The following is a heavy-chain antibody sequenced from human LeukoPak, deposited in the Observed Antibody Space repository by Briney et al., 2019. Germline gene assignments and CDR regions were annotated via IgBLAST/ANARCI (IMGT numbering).Heavy chain of an antibody. CDR2: ISSSGSTI. D-gene: IGHD4-17*01. CDR1: GFTFSDYY. Sequence: GGSLRLSCAASGFTFSDYYMSWIRQAPGKGLEWVSYISSSGSTIYADSVKGRFTISRDNAKNSLYLQMNSLRAEDTAVFYCAREGTVTHHLDYWGQGTLVTVSS. J-gene: IGHJ4*02. CDR3: AREGTVTHHLDY. V-gene: IGHV3-11*04.